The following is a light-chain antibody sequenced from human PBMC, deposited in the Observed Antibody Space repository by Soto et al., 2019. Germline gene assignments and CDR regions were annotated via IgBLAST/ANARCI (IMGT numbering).Light chain of an antibody. CDR1: SSDVGTYKY. V-gene: IGLV2-14*01. Sequence: QSALTQPASVSGSPGQSITISCTGTSSDVGTYKYVSWYQQHPGKAPKLMIYEVSNRPSGVSSRFSGSKSGNTASLTISGLQAEDEADYFCSSYTITSTVVFGGGTKVTV. CDR2: EVS. CDR3: SSYTITSTVV. J-gene: IGLJ2*01.